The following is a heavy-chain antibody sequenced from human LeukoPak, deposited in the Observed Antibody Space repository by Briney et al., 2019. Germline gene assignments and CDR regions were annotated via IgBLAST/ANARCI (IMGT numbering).Heavy chain of an antibody. Sequence: ASVKVSCKASGYTFTGYYMHWVRQAPGQGLEWMGWINPNSGGTNYAQKFQGRVTMTRDTSISTAYMELSRLRSDDTAVYYCARGPDAGWLQFSFWSDYWGQGTLVTVSS. CDR1: GYTFTGYY. J-gene: IGHJ4*02. CDR3: ARGPDAGWLQFSFWSDY. CDR2: INPNSGGT. D-gene: IGHD5-24*01. V-gene: IGHV1-2*02.